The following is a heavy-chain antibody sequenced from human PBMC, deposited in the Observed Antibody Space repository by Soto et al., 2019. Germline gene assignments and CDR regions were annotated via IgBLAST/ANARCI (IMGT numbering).Heavy chain of an antibody. CDR1: GFTFSSYA. CDR3: AKRTVGWYFDL. V-gene: IGHV3-23*01. D-gene: IGHD4-17*01. Sequence: EVQLLESGGGLVQPGGSLRLSCAASGFTFSSYAMSWVRQAPGKGLEWVSVISGSGGSTYYADSVKGRFTISRDNSKNTLDLQMNRLRAEDTAVYYCAKRTVGWYFDLWGRGTLVTVSS. CDR2: ISGSGGST. J-gene: IGHJ2*01.